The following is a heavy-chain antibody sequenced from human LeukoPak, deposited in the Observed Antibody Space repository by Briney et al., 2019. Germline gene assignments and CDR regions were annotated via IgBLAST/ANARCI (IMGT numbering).Heavy chain of an antibody. J-gene: IGHJ3*02. CDR2: IFYSGST. CDR3: ARLGPGYSSTWSNDAFAI. D-gene: IGHD6-13*01. CDR1: GGSISSSTYY. V-gene: IGHV4-39*01. Sequence: SETLSLTCTVSGGSISSSTYYWGWIRQPPGKGLEWIGNIFYSGSTYYHPSLKSRVTISVDTSKNQFPLKLSSVTAADTAVYYCARLGPGYSSTWSNDAFAIWGQGTVVTVSS.